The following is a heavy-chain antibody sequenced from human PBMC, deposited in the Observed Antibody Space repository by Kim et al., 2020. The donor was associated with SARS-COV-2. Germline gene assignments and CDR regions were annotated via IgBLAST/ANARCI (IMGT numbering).Heavy chain of an antibody. CDR3: AREGTAAAVTSGSSIDY. J-gene: IGHJ4*02. V-gene: IGHV3-30*04. Sequence: GGSLRLSCAASGFTFSSYAMHWVRQAPGKGLEWVAFISYDGSVTYSADSVKGRFTISRDNSRNTLYLQMNSLRAEDTAVYFCAREGTAAAVTSGSSIDYWGQGTLVTVSS. CDR1: GFTFSSYA. D-gene: IGHD6-13*01. CDR2: ISYDGSVT.